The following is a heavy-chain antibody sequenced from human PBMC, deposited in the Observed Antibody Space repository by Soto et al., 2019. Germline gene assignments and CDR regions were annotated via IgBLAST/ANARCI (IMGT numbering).Heavy chain of an antibody. Sequence: VQLRESGPGLVKPSETLSLICTVSGGSISSDYLSWIRQPAGKGLEWIGRVYTSGYSNSNPSLKSRVTMSVDTSKKQFSLHLGSVTAADTAVYYCAREPTTAGTVNWFDPWGQGTLVTVSS. CDR2: VYTSGYS. J-gene: IGHJ5*02. D-gene: IGHD6-13*01. V-gene: IGHV4-4*07. CDR3: AREPTTAGTVNWFDP. CDR1: GGSISSDY.